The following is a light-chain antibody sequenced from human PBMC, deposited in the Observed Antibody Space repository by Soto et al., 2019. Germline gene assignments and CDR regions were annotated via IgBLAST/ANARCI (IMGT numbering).Light chain of an antibody. CDR3: SSYAGNNIYYV. CDR1: SNDVGGYNF. CDR2: EVS. Sequence: QSALTQPPSASESPGQSVTTSCTGTSNDVGGYNFVSWYQQHPGKAPKLMIFEVSKRPSGVPDRFSGSKSGSTASLTVSGLQAEDEADYYCSSYAGNNIYYVFGTGTQLTVL. V-gene: IGLV2-8*01. J-gene: IGLJ1*01.